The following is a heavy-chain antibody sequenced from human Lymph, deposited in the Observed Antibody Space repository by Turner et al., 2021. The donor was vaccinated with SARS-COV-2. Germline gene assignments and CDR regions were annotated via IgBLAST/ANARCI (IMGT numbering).Heavy chain of an antibody. CDR3: AKGVRGVIIPEAFDI. Sequence: EVQLLESGGGLVQPGRSLRLSCAVSGFTFSSYAMSWGRQAPGKGLEWVASISVSGGSTYYADSVKGRFTISRDNSKNTLYLQMNSLRAEDTAVYYCAKGVRGVIIPEAFDIWGQGTMVTISS. D-gene: IGHD3-10*01. CDR1: GFTFSSYA. V-gene: IGHV3-23*01. J-gene: IGHJ3*02. CDR2: ISVSGGST.